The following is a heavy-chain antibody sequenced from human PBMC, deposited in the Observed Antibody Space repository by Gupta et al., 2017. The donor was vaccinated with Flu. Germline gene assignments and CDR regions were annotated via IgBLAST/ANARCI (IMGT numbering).Heavy chain of an antibody. V-gene: IGHV3-23*01. J-gene: IGHJ4*02. D-gene: IGHD6-13*01. CDR1: RLPFSDSA. CDR2: VGVGGDRT. CDR3: AKDRSGNPAIDY. Sequence: EVQLSEPGGAWVQPGGSLAVSCAAWRLPFSDSALNWVRQAPGKGLEWVSTVGVGGDRTYYADSVMGRFTISRDNSKNTVYLQMNSLRGDDTAVYYCAKDRSGNPAIDYWGQGTLVTVSA.